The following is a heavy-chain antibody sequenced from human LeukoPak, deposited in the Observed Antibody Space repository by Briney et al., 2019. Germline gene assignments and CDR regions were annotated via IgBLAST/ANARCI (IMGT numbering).Heavy chain of an antibody. CDR3: AKNKERYSSGWSITLDY. CDR1: GFTLNSYG. J-gene: IGHJ4*02. CDR2: ISYDGSNK. D-gene: IGHD6-19*01. V-gene: IGHV3-30*18. Sequence: GGSLRLSCAASGFTLNSYGMHWVRQAPGKGLEWVAVISYDGSNKYYADSVKGRFTISRDNSKNTLYPQMNSLRAEDTAVHYCAKNKERYSSGWSITLDYWGQGTLVTVSS.